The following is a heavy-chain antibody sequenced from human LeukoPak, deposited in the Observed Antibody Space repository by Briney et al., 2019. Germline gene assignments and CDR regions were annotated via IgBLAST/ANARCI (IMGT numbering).Heavy chain of an antibody. D-gene: IGHD1-7*01. CDR3: ARTGTIASRERAFDI. CDR2: ISGNGGST. J-gene: IGHJ3*02. Sequence: GGSLRLSCAASGFTFSSYAMSWVRQAPGKGLEWVSAISGNGGSTYYADSVKGRFTIPRDNAKNSLYLQMNSLRAEDTAVYYCARTGTIASRERAFDIWGQGTMVTVSS. V-gene: IGHV3-23*01. CDR1: GFTFSSYA.